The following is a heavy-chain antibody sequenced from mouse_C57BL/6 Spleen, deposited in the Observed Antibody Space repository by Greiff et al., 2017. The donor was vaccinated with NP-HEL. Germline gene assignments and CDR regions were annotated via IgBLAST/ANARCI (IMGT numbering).Heavy chain of an antibody. V-gene: IGHV1-82*01. J-gene: IGHJ2*01. CDR3: AGGYPSFDY. Sequence: VQLQQSGPELVKPGASVKISCKASGYAFSSSWMNWVKQRPGKGLEWIGRIYPGDGDTNYNGKFKGKATLTADKSSSTSYMQLSSLTSEESAVYFCAGGYPSFDYWGQGTTLTVSS. CDR1: GYAFSSSW. D-gene: IGHD2-14*01. CDR2: IYPGDGDT.